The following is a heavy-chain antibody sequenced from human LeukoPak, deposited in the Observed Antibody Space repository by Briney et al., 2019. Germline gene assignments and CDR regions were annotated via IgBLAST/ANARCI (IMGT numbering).Heavy chain of an antibody. CDR3: ARSSGWFCFDY. CDR2: ISYDRNT. D-gene: IGHD6-19*01. Sequence: GGSLRLSCEASGFTFSGYAMHWVRQAPGKGLEWVASISYDRNTYYGDSVKGRFTISRDNSKDTVYLQMNSLRAEDTAVYYCARSSGWFCFDYWGQGTLVTVSS. J-gene: IGHJ4*02. V-gene: IGHV3-30*03. CDR1: GFTFSGYA.